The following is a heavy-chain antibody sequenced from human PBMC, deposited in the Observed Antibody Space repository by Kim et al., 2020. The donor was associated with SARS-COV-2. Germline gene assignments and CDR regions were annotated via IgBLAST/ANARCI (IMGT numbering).Heavy chain of an antibody. CDR3: ARERTLKGGINYYGMDV. V-gene: IGHV4-39*02. Sequence: LKSRVTISVDTSKNQFSLKLSSVTAADTAVYYCARERTLKGGINYYGMDVWGQGTTVTVSS. J-gene: IGHJ6*02. D-gene: IGHD3-16*01.